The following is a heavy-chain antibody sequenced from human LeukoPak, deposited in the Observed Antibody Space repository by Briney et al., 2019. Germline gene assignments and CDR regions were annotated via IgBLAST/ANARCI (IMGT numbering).Heavy chain of an antibody. D-gene: IGHD6-6*01. CDR3: ARAYSSSSVFDY. CDR2: ISSSSSYI. J-gene: IGHJ4*02. V-gene: IGHV3-21*01. CDR1: GLTFSNYC. Sequence: GGSLRLSCVVSGLTFSNYCMTWVRQAPGKGLEWVSSISSSSSYIYYADSVKGRFTISRDNAKNSLYLQMNSLRAEDTAVYYCARAYSSSSVFDYWGQGTLVTVSS.